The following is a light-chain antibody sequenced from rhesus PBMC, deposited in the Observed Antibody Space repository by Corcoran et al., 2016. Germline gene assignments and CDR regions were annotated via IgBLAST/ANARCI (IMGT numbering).Light chain of an antibody. J-gene: IGKJ4*01. CDR1: QSVSSS. CDR2: VAS. V-gene: IGKV3-42*02. Sequence: EIVMTQSPATLSLSPGERATLSCRASQSVSSSLAWYQQKPGQAPKLLLYVASSRAAGIPDRFSGVGSRTEFTLTISSLEPEDVGVYYCQQYYSWPLTFGGGAEVGLK. CDR3: QQYYSWPLT.